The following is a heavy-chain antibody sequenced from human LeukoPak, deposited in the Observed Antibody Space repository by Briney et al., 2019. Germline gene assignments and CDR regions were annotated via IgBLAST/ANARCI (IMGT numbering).Heavy chain of an antibody. V-gene: IGHV4-61*02. CDR2: IYTSGST. Sequence: TLSLTCTVSGGSISSGSYFWSWIRQPAGKGLEWIGRIYTSGSTNYNPSLKSRVTISVDTSKNQFSLKLSSVTAADTAVYYCARAPGAYSSGWAYYFDYWGQGTLVTVSS. D-gene: IGHD6-19*01. J-gene: IGHJ4*02. CDR3: ARAPGAYSSGWAYYFDY. CDR1: GGSISSGSYF.